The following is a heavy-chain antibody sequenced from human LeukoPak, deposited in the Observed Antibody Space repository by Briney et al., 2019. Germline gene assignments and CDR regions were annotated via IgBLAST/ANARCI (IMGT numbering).Heavy chain of an antibody. CDR2: IYYSGST. D-gene: IGHD6-13*01. CDR1: GGSISSYY. V-gene: IGHV4-59*08. Sequence: PSETLSLTCTVSGGSISSYYWSWIRQPPGKGLEWIGHIYYSGSTNYNPSLKSRVTISVDTSKNQFSLKLSSVTAADTAVYYCARHVWYPQDAFDIWGQGTMVTVSS. J-gene: IGHJ3*02. CDR3: ARHVWYPQDAFDI.